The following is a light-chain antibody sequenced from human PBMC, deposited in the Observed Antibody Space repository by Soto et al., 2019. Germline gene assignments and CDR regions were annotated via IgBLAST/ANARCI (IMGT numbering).Light chain of an antibody. CDR2: VAS. CDR1: QSIDTY. J-gene: IGKJ4*01. V-gene: IGKV1-39*01. Sequence: DIPMTQSPSSLSASVGDRVTITCPASQSIDTYLNWYQQKPGDAPKLLIYVASTLQSGVPSRFSGSGSGTDFTLTISSLQPEDFATYYCQQSYRAPLTFGGGTKVEIK. CDR3: QQSYRAPLT.